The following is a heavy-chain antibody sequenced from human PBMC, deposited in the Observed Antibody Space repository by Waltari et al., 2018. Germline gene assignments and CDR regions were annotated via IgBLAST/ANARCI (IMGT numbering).Heavy chain of an antibody. J-gene: IGHJ6*01. D-gene: IGHD2-2*01. V-gene: IGHV3-7*04. CDR2: IKQDGSEX. CDR3: ARGCSSTSXXALKGNYYYGMDV. Sequence: EVQLVESGGGLVQXGXSLRLSCAXSGFTXXXXXMSWVRQAPGKGLEWVANIKQDGSEXYXXDSVKGRFTISRDNAKNSLYLQMNSLRAXXXAVYYCARGCSSTSXXALKGNYYYGMDVWXXXXTVTVSS. CDR1: GFTXXXXX.